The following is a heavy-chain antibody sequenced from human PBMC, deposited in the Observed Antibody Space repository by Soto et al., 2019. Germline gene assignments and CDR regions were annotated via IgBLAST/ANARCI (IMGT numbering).Heavy chain of an antibody. Sequence: GGSLRLSCAASGFTFSSYAMSWVRQAPGKGLEWVSAISGSGGSTYYADSVKGRFTISRDNSKNTLYLQMNSLRAEDTAVYYCAKIKRSGSYQDYYYYYGMDVWGQWTTVTVSS. D-gene: IGHD1-26*01. V-gene: IGHV3-23*01. CDR1: GFTFSSYA. CDR3: AKIKRSGSYQDYYYYYGMDV. J-gene: IGHJ6*02. CDR2: ISGSGGST.